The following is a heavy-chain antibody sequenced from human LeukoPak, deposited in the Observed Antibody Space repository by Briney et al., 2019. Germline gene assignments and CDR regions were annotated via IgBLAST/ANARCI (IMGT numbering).Heavy chain of an antibody. Sequence: GGSLRLSCAASGFTFGDYAMHWVRQAPGKGLEWVSLISWDGGSTYYADSVKGRFTISRDNSKNSLYLQMNSLRAEDTALYYCAKEGGVGVEMVYYFDYWGQGTLVTVSS. J-gene: IGHJ4*02. CDR1: GFTFGDYA. D-gene: IGHD3-16*01. CDR2: ISWDGGST. V-gene: IGHV3-43D*03. CDR3: AKEGGVGVEMVYYFDY.